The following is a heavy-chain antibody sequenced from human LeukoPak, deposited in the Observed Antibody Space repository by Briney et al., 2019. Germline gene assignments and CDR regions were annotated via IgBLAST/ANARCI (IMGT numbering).Heavy chain of an antibody. V-gene: IGHV3-30*18. CDR1: GFTFDDYA. CDR3: AKAPRGISYYFDY. Sequence: GGSLRLSCAASGFTFDDYAMHWVRQAPGKGLEWVAVISYDGSNKYYADSVKGRFTISRDNSKNTLYLQMNSLRAEDTAVYYCAKAPRGISYYFDYWGQGTLVTVSS. J-gene: IGHJ4*02. D-gene: IGHD6-6*01. CDR2: ISYDGSNK.